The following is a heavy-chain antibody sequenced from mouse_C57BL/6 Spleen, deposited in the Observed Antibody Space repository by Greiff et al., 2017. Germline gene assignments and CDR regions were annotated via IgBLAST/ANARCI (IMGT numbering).Heavy chain of an antibody. D-gene: IGHD1-1*01. V-gene: IGHV1-74*01. CDR3: ASITTVLGFDY. Sequence: QVQLQQPGAELVKPGASVKVSCKASGYTFTSYWMHWVKQRPGQGLEWIGRIHPSDSDTNYNQKFKGKATLTVDKSSSTAYMQLSSLTSEDSAVYYCASITTVLGFDYWGQGTTLTVSS. CDR1: GYTFTSYW. CDR2: IHPSDSDT. J-gene: IGHJ2*01.